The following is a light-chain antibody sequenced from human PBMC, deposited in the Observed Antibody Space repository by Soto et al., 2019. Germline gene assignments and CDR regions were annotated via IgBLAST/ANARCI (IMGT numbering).Light chain of an antibody. J-gene: IGLJ2*01. CDR3: QSYDSSLRVI. Sequence: QSVLTQPPSVSGAPGQRVTISCTGSGSTIGAGYDVHWYQQLPGTAPKLLIYSDYNRPSGVPDRFSGSKSGTSASLAISGLQAEDEADYYCQSYDSSLRVIFGGGTKVTVL. V-gene: IGLV1-40*01. CDR1: GSTIGAGYD. CDR2: SDY.